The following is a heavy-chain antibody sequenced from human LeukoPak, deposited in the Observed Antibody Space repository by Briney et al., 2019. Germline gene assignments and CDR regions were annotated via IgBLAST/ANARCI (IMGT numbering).Heavy chain of an antibody. CDR3: ATEGPLGYCSGGSCYPDAFDI. CDR2: FDPEDGET. J-gene: IGHJ3*02. CDR1: GYTLTELS. V-gene: IGHV1-24*01. D-gene: IGHD2-15*01. Sequence: ASVKVSCKVSGYTLTELSMHWVRQAPGKGLEWMGGFDPEDGETIYAQKFQGRVTMTEDTSTDTAYMELSSLRSEDTAVYYCATEGPLGYCSGGSCYPDAFDIWGQGTMVTVPS.